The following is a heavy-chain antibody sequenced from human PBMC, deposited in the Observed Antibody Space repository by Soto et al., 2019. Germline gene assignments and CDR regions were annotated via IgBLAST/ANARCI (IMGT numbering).Heavy chain of an antibody. J-gene: IGHJ5*02. V-gene: IGHV5-51*01. CDR3: ARQIYSSGEGSWFDP. CDR2: IYPGDSDT. Sequence: GESLKISCRGSGYSFTSYWIGWVRQMPGKGLEWMGIIYPGDSDTRYSPSFQGQVTISADKSISTAYLQWSSLKASDTAMYYCARQIYSSGEGSWFDPWGQGTLVTVS. D-gene: IGHD6-19*01. CDR1: GYSFTSYW.